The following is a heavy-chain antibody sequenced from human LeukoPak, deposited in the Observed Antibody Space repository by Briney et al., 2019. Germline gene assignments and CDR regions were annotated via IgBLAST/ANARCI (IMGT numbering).Heavy chain of an antibody. V-gene: IGHV4-59*01. CDR2: IYYSGST. CDR3: ARDLRKFWFDP. CDR1: GGSFSGYY. J-gene: IGHJ5*02. D-gene: IGHD1-14*01. Sequence: SETLSLTCAVYGGSFSGYYWSWIRQPPGKGLEWIGYIYYSGSTNYNPSLKSRVTISVDTSKNQFSLKLSSVTAADTAVYYCARDLRKFWFDPWGQGTLVTVSS.